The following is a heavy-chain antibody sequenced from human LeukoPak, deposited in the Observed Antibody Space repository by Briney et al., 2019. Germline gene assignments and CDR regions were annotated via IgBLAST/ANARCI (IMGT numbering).Heavy chain of an antibody. CDR3: AKGGSYRSQPYFDY. V-gene: IGHV3-23*01. CDR1: GFTFSSYG. D-gene: IGHD3-16*02. CDR2: ISGCGGST. Sequence: GGSLRLSCAASGFTFSSYGMSWVRRAPGKGLEWVSAISGCGGSTYYADSVKGRFTISRDNSKNTVYLQMNSLRAEDTAVYYCAKGGSYRSQPYFDYWGQGTPVTVSS. J-gene: IGHJ4*02.